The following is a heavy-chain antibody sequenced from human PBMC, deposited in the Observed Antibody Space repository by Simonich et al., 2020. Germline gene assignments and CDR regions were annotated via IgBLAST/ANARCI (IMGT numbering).Heavy chain of an antibody. CDR3: ARDRAARYYYYYYMDV. CDR1: GYTFTGYY. V-gene: IGHV1-2*02. D-gene: IGHD6-6*01. Sequence: QVQLVQSGAEVKKPGASVKVSCKASGYTFTGYYMHWVRQAPGQGLGWLGMITPNSGGTTDAQKFQGRVTMTRDTSISTAYMELSRLRSDDTAVYYCARDRAARYYYYYYMDVWGKGTTVTVSS. J-gene: IGHJ6*03. CDR2: ITPNSGGT.